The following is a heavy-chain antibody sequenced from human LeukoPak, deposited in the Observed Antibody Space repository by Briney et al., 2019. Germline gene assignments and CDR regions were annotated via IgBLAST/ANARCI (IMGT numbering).Heavy chain of an antibody. J-gene: IGHJ5*01. D-gene: IGHD2/OR15-2a*01. CDR2: INPGDSDA. CDR3: ARRVLSRGYPDPNWFDS. V-gene: IGHV5-51*01. Sequence: GDSLKISCKGSGYRFTNYWIGWVRQMHGKGLEWMPIINPGDSDARYSTSLQGKVTISADKSISTAYLHWSSLKASDAAMYYCARRVLSRGYPDPNWFDSWGQGTLVTVSS. CDR1: GYRFTNYW.